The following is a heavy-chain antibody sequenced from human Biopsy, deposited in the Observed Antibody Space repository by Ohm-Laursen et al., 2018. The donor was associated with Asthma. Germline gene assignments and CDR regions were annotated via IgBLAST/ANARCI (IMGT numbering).Heavy chain of an antibody. J-gene: IGHJ5*02. CDR3: ARGQKSAGDRWFDP. V-gene: IGHV1-2*06. CDR1: GYTFIGCH. D-gene: IGHD6-13*01. Sequence: GASVKVSCKSSGYTFIGCHIHWMRQAPGQGLEWMGRINPNSGGTNYAQKFQGRVTVTRDTSISTAYMEVSRLRSDDTAVYYCARGQKSAGDRWFDPWGRGTLVTVSS. CDR2: INPNSGGT.